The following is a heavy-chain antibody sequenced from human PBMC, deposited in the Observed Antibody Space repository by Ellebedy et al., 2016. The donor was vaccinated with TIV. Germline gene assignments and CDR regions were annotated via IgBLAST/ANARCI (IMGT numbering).Heavy chain of an antibody. J-gene: IGHJ4*02. D-gene: IGHD6-13*01. Sequence: ASVKVSCXVSGYTLTELSMHWVRQAPGKGLEWMGGFDPEDGETIYAQKFQGRVTMTEDTSTDTAYMELSSLRSEDTAVYYCATDPGGGSWYLLSYWGQGTLVTVSS. CDR2: FDPEDGET. V-gene: IGHV1-24*01. CDR1: GYTLTELS. CDR3: ATDPGGGSWYLLSY.